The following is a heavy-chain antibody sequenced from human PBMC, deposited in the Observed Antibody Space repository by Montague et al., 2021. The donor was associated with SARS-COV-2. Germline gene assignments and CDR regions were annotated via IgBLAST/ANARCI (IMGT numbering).Heavy chain of an antibody. CDR1: GFTFSSYA. CDR2: ISYDGSNK. CDR3: ARDSGSSFDP. D-gene: IGHD1-26*01. V-gene: IGHV3-30*04. J-gene: IGHJ5*02. Sequence: SRRLSCAASGFTFSSYAMHWVRQAPGKGLEWVALISYDGSNKYYADSVKGRFTISRDNSKNTLYLQMNSLRAEDTAVYYCARDSGSSFDPWGQGTLVTVSS.